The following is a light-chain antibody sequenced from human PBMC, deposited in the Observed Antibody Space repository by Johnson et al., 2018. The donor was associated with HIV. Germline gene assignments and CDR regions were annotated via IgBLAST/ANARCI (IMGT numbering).Light chain of an antibody. V-gene: IGLV1-51*02. CDR1: SSNIGNNY. CDR3: GTWDSSLSAYV. CDR2: ENN. J-gene: IGLJ1*01. Sequence: QSVLSQPPSVSAAPGQKVTISCSGSSSNIGNNYVSWYQQLPRGAPKLLIYENNKRPSGIPDRFSGSKSGTSATLDITGLQSGDEADYYCGTWDSSLSAYVFGNGPKVTVL.